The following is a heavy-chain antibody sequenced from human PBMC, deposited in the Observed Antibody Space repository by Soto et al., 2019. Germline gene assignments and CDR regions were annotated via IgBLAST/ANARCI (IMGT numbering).Heavy chain of an antibody. J-gene: IGHJ4*02. V-gene: IGHV3-73*01. CDR3: TRQTDAVQWLVVPTDYNFDY. D-gene: IGHD6-19*01. CDR2: IRSKTNSYAT. CDR1: GFTFGGSA. Sequence: GGSLRLSCSASGFTFGGSAMHWCRQASGKGLEWVGHIRSKTNSYATAYAESVKGRFTISRDDSMNTAYLQMNSLKTEDTAVYFCTRQTDAVQWLVVPTDYNFDYWGQGTLVTVSS.